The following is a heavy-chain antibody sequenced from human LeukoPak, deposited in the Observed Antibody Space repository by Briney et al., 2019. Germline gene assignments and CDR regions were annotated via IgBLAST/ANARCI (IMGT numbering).Heavy chain of an antibody. D-gene: IGHD2-2*02. V-gene: IGHV1-18*01. CDR2: ISAYNGHT. CDR1: GYSFTRYG. Sequence: GASVKVSYKASGYSFTRYGISWVRQAPGQRLEWMGWISAYNGHTNYTQKLQGRVTMTTDTSTSTAYMELRSLRSDDTAVYFCVRDGHRLYDYYYYYMYVWGKVTTVTVSS. CDR3: VRDGHRLYDYYYYYMYV. J-gene: IGHJ6*03.